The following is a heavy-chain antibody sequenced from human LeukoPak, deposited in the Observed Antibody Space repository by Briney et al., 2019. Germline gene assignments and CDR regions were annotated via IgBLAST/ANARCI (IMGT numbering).Heavy chain of an antibody. CDR1: GYTFTGYY. Sequence: ASVKVSCKASGYTFTGYYMHWVRQAPGQGLEWMGWINPNSGGTNYAQKFQGRVTMTRDTSISTAYMELSRLRFDDTAVYYCAREWHSSSWYPVDYWGQGTLVTVSS. CDR2: INPNSGGT. V-gene: IGHV1-2*02. J-gene: IGHJ4*02. CDR3: AREWHSSSWYPVDY. D-gene: IGHD6-13*01.